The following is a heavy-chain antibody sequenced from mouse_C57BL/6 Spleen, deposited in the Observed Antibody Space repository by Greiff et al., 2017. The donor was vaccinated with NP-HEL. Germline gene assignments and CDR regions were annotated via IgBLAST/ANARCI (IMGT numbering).Heavy chain of an antibody. CDR1: GYSITSGYD. V-gene: IGHV3-1*01. CDR3: AREGGSSGSFAY. J-gene: IGHJ3*01. D-gene: IGHD3-2*02. Sequence: EVQLQESGPGMVKPSQSLSLTCTVTGYSITSGYDWHWIRHFPGNKLEWMGYISYSGSTNYNPSLKSRISITHDTSKNHFFLKLNSVTTEDTATYYCAREGGSSGSFAYWGQGTLVTVSA. CDR2: ISYSGST.